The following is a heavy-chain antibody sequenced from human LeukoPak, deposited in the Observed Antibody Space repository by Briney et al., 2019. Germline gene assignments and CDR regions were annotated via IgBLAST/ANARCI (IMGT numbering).Heavy chain of an antibody. D-gene: IGHD5-18*01. CDR1: GYTFTSYG. J-gene: IGHJ5*02. Sequence: ASVKVSCKASGYTFTSYGISWVRQAPGQGLEWMGWISAYNGNTNYAQKLQGRVTMTTDTSTSTAYMELRSLRSDDTAVYYCARLYSYGEYTNWFDPWGQGTLVTVSS. CDR2: ISAYNGNT. CDR3: ARLYSYGEYTNWFDP. V-gene: IGHV1-18*01.